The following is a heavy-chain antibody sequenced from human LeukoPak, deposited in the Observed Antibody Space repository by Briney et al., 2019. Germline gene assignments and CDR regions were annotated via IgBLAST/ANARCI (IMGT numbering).Heavy chain of an antibody. Sequence: GSLRLSCAASGFTFSSYSMNWIRQPPGKGLEWIGEINHSGSTNYNPSLKSRVTISVDTSKNQFSLKLSSVTAADTAVYYCARAPRTVVVTRRWFDPWGQGTLVTVSS. V-gene: IGHV4-34*01. CDR1: GFTFSSYS. CDR2: INHSGST. J-gene: IGHJ5*02. D-gene: IGHD3-22*01. CDR3: ARAPRTVVVTRRWFDP.